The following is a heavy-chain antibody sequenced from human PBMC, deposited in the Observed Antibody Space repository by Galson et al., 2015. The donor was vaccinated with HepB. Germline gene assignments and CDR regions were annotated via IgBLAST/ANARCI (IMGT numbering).Heavy chain of an antibody. V-gene: IGHV3-30*18. J-gene: IGHJ4*02. Sequence: SLRLSCAVSGFTFSDYGMHWVRQAPGKGLEWVSVISYDGSKNYYADSVKGRFTISRDNSKNTLYLQMNSLRVEDTAVYYCAKEAHRTNFGVLPPWYFFDYWGQGALVTVSS. CDR2: ISYDGSKN. D-gene: IGHD3-3*01. CDR1: GFTFSDYG. CDR3: AKEAHRTNFGVLPPWYFFDY.